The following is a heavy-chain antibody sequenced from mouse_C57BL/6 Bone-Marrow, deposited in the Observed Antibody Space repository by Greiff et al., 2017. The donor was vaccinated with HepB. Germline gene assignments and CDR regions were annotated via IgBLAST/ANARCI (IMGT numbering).Heavy chain of an antibody. V-gene: IGHV1-55*01. D-gene: IGHD1-1*01. CDR3: ARGDYYGSRTAY. J-gene: IGHJ3*01. CDR1: GYTFTSYW. Sequence: QVQLKQPGAELVKPGASVKMSCKASGYTFTSYWITWVKQRPGQGLEWIGDIYPGSGSTNYNEKFKSKATLTVDTSSSTAYMQLSSLTSEDSAVYYCARGDYYGSRTAYWGQGTLVTVSA. CDR2: IYPGSGST.